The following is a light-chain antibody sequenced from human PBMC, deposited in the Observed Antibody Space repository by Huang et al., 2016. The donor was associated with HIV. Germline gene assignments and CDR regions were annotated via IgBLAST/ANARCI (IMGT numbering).Light chain of an antibody. CDR1: ACVSNN. CDR3: QHYNNWPPWT. V-gene: IGKV3D-15*01. J-gene: IGKJ1*01. Sequence: IVMTQSPVTLSVSPGERATLSCRARACVSNNVAWYQQRPGQTPRLLIHGASTRHTGVPAKFRGRGYGTEFTLTITNLQPEDSAVYYCQHYNNWPPWTFGPGTQVEI. CDR2: GAS.